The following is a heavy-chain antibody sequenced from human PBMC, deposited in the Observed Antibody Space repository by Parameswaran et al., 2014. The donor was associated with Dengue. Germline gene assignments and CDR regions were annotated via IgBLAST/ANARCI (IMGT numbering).Heavy chain of an antibody. Sequence: WIRQPPGKGLEWIGSIYHSGSTYYNPSLKSRVTISVDTSKNQFSLKLSSVTAADTAVYYCTGIAVADPFDYWGQGTLVTVSS. CDR2: IYHSGST. V-gene: IGHV4-38-2*01. CDR3: TGIAVADPFDY. D-gene: IGHD6-19*01. J-gene: IGHJ4*02.